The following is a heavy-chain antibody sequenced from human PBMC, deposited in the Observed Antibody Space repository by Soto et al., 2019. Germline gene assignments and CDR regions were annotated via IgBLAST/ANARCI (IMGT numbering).Heavy chain of an antibody. Sequence: SETLSLTCVVSNFSISSGYYWGWIRQSPGKGLEWIASIYRSGATSYNPSLKSRVTISVDPSKNQFSLMLTAVTAADTAVYYCARTHSGSYYSVFNYWGRGSLVTVSS. D-gene: IGHD1-26*01. J-gene: IGHJ4*02. V-gene: IGHV4-38-2*01. CDR2: IYRSGAT. CDR1: NFSISSGYY. CDR3: ARTHSGSYYSVFNY.